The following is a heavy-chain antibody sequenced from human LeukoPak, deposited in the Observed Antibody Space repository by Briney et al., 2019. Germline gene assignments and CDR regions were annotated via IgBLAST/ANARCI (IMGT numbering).Heavy chain of an antibody. Sequence: PSETLSLTCTVSGGSISSYYWSWIRQPPGKGLEWVGYIYYSGSTNYNPSLKSRVTISVDTSKNQFSLKLSFVTAADTAVYYCARGGSSGGSCYPTCAPDYWGQGTLVTVSS. J-gene: IGHJ4*02. CDR1: GGSISSYY. CDR3: ARGGSSGGSCYPTCAPDY. CDR2: IYYSGST. D-gene: IGHD2-15*01. V-gene: IGHV4-59*01.